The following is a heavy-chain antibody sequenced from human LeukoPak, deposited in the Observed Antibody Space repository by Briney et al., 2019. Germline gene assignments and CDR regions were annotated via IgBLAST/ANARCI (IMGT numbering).Heavy chain of an antibody. CDR3: ARVHCSDGSCYSRLAPAAGYRYYFDY. D-gene: IGHD2-15*01. CDR1: GYTFTSYD. V-gene: IGHV1-8*01. CDR2: MNPNSGNT. J-gene: IGHJ4*02. Sequence: ASVKVSCKASGYTFTSYDINWVRQATGQGLEWMGWMNPNSGNTGYAQKFQGRVTMTSNTSISTAYLEMSSLRSEDTAVYYCARVHCSDGSCYSRLAPAAGYRYYFDYWGQGTLVTVSS.